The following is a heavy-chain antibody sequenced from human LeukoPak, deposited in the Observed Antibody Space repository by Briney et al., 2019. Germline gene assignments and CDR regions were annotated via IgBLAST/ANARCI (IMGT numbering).Heavy chain of an antibody. CDR2: IKQDGSEK. V-gene: IGHV3-7*01. CDR3: ARHTRRDGSGSYYNGFDY. CDR1: GFTFSSYW. J-gene: IGHJ4*02. Sequence: GGSLRLSCAASGFTFSSYWMSWVRQAPGKGLEWVANIKQDGSEKYYVDSVKGRFTISRDNAKNSLYLQMNSLRAEDTAVYYCARHTRRDGSGSYYNGFDYWGQGTLVTVSS. D-gene: IGHD3-10*01.